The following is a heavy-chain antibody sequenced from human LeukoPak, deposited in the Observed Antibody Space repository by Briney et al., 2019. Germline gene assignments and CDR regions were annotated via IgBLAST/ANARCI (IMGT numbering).Heavy chain of an antibody. Sequence: GGSLRLSCAASGFTFSSYSMNWVRQAPGKGLEWVSSISSSSSYIYYADSVKGRFTISRDNAKNSLYLQMNSLRAEDTAVYYCVKWDSSGYYYGSYAFDIWGQETMVTVSS. CDR3: VKWDSSGYYYGSYAFDI. D-gene: IGHD3-22*01. CDR2: ISSSSSYI. CDR1: GFTFSSYS. V-gene: IGHV3-21*01. J-gene: IGHJ3*02.